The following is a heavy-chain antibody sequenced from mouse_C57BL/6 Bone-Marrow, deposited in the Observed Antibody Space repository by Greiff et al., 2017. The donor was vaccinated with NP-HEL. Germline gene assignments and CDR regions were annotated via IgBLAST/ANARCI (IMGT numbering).Heavy chain of an antibody. J-gene: IGHJ4*01. V-gene: IGHV3-1*01. CDR1: GYSITSGYD. CDR2: ISYSGST. Sequence: EVQLQQSGPGMVKPSQSLSLTCTVTGYSITSGYDWHWIRHFPGNKLEWMGYISYSGSTNYNPSLKSRISITHDTSKNHFFLKLNSVTTEDTATYYCARAGPYYYGSKGYAMDYWGQGTSVTVSS. D-gene: IGHD1-1*01. CDR3: ARAGPYYYGSKGYAMDY.